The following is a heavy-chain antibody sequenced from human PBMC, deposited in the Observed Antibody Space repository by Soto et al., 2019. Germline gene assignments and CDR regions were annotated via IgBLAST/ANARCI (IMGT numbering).Heavy chain of an antibody. CDR1: GYPFTTYG. Sequence: QVQLVQSGAEVEKPGASVKVSCKTSGYPFTTYGINWVRQAPGQGPEWMGWISAYNGKTRYTQKFQGRVTMTTDTSTRTAYMELRSLRSDDTAVYYCARDRLIAVTGLLHYWGQGTLVTVSS. D-gene: IGHD6-19*01. CDR3: ARDRLIAVTGLLHY. J-gene: IGHJ4*02. V-gene: IGHV1-18*01. CDR2: ISAYNGKT.